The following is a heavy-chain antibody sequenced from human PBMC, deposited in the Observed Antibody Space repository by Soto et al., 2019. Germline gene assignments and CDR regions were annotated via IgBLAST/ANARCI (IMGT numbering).Heavy chain of an antibody. Sequence: QVQLQESGPGLVRPSGTVSLTCAVSGVSISSDNWWSWVRQPPGKALEWIGEIHHSGSTNYNPSLKSRVTMSVVPSQDLFSLTLNSVTAPDTAFYYCARDQGSHPGDWGQGTLVSVSP. J-gene: IGHJ4*02. CDR3: ARDQGSHPGD. D-gene: IGHD6-13*01. CDR2: IHHSGST. V-gene: IGHV4-4*02. CDR1: GVSISSDNW.